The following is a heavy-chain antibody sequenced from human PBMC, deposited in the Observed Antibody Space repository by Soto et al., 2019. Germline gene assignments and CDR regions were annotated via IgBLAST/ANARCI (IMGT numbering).Heavy chain of an antibody. Sequence: SVKVSCKASGGTFSSYAISWVRQAPGQGLEWMGGIIPIFGTANYAQKFQGRVTITADESTSTAYMELSSLRSEDTAVYYCASTGYSSSWDNFDYWGQGTLVTVSS. CDR1: GGTFSSYA. J-gene: IGHJ4*02. CDR2: IIPIFGTA. V-gene: IGHV1-69*13. D-gene: IGHD6-13*01. CDR3: ASTGYSSSWDNFDY.